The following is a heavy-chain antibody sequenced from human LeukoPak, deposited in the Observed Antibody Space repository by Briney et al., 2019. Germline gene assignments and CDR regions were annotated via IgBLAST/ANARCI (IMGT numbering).Heavy chain of an antibody. CDR1: GYSISSGYY. J-gene: IGHJ4*02. CDR2: IYTSGST. CDR3: ARRSGRYFDWLLGVGLSSRSFYFDY. D-gene: IGHD3-9*01. V-gene: IGHV4-4*07. Sequence: PSETLSLTCTVSGYSISSGYYWGWIRQAAGKGLEWIGHIYTSGSTNYNPSLKSRVTMSEDMSKNQFSLKLSSVTAADTAVYYCARRSGRYFDWLLGVGLSSRSFYFDYWGQGTLVTVSS.